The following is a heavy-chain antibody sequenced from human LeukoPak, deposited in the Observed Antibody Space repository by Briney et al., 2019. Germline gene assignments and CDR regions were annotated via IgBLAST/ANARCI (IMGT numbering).Heavy chain of an antibody. J-gene: IGHJ4*02. CDR2: IYYSGNT. Sequence: SETLSLTCTVSGGSISSYYWSWIRQPPGKGLEWIGYIYYSGNTNYSPSLKSRVTISVDTSKNQFSLKLSSVTAADTAVYYCARYYGLKDDYFDSWGQGTLVTVSS. CDR1: GGSISSYY. D-gene: IGHD3-3*01. V-gene: IGHV4-59*08. CDR3: ARYYGLKDDYFDS.